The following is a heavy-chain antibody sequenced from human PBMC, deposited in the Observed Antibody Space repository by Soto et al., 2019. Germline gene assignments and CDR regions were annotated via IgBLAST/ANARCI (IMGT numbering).Heavy chain of an antibody. CDR1: GFTFSSYA. D-gene: IGHD1-26*01. Sequence: AGGSLRLSCAASGFTFSSYAMSWVRQAPGKGLEWVSAISGSGGSTYYADSVKGRFTISRDNSKNTLYLQMNSLRAEDTAVYYCAKKVGATHDYYFDYWGQGTLVTVSS. V-gene: IGHV3-23*01. J-gene: IGHJ4*02. CDR3: AKKVGATHDYYFDY. CDR2: ISGSGGST.